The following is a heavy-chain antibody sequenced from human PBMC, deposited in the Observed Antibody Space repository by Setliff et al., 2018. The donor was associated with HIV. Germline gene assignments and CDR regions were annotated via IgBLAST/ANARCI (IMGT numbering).Heavy chain of an antibody. CDR3: ARTVPHSAAQDAFDI. V-gene: IGHV4-39*07. D-gene: IGHD4-4*01. CDR2: ISDSATT. Sequence: PSETLSLTCAVSGGAITNSRHYWVWIRQSPGKGLEWIGTRISDSATTSVNPSLNSRVTLSADTSKNQLSLELTSVTAEDTGVYYCARTVPHSAAQDAFDIWGQGTVVTVSS. CDR1: GGAITNSRHY. J-gene: IGHJ3*02.